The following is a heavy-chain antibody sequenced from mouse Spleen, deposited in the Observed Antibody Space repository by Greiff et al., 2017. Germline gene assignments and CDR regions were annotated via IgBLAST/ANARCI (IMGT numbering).Heavy chain of an antibody. CDR3: ARETMIKTFDY. V-gene: IGHV1-82*01. J-gene: IGHJ2*01. CDR2: IYPGDGDT. Sequence: VQLQQSGPELVKPGASVKISCKASGYAFSSSWMNWVKQRPGKGLEWIGRIYPGDGDTNYNGKFKGKATLTADKSSSTAYMQLSSLTSEDSAVYFCARETMIKTFDYWGQGTTLTVSS. CDR1: GYAFSSSW. D-gene: IGHD2-4*01.